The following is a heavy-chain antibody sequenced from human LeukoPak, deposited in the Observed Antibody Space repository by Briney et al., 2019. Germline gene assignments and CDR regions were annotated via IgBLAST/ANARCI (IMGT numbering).Heavy chain of an antibody. V-gene: IGHV3-7*03. CDR3: ARDLSNKILTTYYDVFDV. CDR2: INQDGTKK. CDR1: GFTFNTYW. D-gene: IGHD3-9*01. Sequence: GGSLRLSCAASGFTFNTYWMTCVRQAPGEGLEWVANINQDGTKKHYVDSVEGRFTISRDNARNSLYLQMNSLRAEDTAVYYCARDLSNKILTTYYDVFDVWGQGSMVTVSS. J-gene: IGHJ3*01.